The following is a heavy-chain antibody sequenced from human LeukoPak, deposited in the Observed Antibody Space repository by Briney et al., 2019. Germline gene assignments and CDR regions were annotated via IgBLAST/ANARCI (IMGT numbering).Heavy chain of an antibody. CDR3: ARVLRAASWRSYDY. J-gene: IGHJ4*02. V-gene: IGHV4-59*01. D-gene: IGHD5-18*01. CDR1: GGSFSGYY. CDR2: IYYNGDT. Sequence: SETLSLTCVVYGGSFSGYYWSWIRQPPGKGLEWIGYIYYNGDTNYNPSLKSRVIISIDTSSNQFSLRLNSMTAADTAVYYCARVLRAASWRSYDYWGQGSLVTVSS.